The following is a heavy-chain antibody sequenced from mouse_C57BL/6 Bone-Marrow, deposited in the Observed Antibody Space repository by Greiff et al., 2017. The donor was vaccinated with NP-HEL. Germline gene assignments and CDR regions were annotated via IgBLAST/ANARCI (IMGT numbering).Heavy chain of an antibody. CDR1: GYTFTSYG. D-gene: IGHD1-1*01. Sequence: VQLQQSGADLVRPGSSVKMSCKTSGYTFTSYGINWVKQRPGQGLEWIGYIYIGNGYTEYNEKFKGKATLTSDTSSSTAYMQLSSLTSEDSAIYFSASSDYGSRLYAIDYWGQGTSGTVSS. J-gene: IGHJ4*01. V-gene: IGHV1-58*01. CDR2: IYIGNGYT. CDR3: ASSDYGSRLYAIDY.